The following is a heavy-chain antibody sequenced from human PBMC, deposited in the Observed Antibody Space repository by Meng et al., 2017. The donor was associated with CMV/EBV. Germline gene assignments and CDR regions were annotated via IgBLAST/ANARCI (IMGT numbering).Heavy chain of an antibody. J-gene: IGHJ4*02. V-gene: IGHV3-30*04. CDR1: GFTFSSYA. CDR3: AREEGDC. Sequence: GESLKISCAASGFTFSSYAMHWVRQAPGKGPEWVAVISYDGSNKYYADSVKGRFTISRDNSKNTLYLQMNSLRAEDTAVYYCAREEGDCWGQGTLVTVSS. CDR2: ISYDGSNK.